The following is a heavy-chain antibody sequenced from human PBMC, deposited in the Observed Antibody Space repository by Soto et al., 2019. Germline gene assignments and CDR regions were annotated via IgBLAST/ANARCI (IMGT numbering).Heavy chain of an antibody. V-gene: IGHV4-59*01. Sequence: SETLSLTCTVSGGSISSYYWSWIRQPPAKGLEWIGYIYYSGSTNYNPSLKSRVTISVDTSKNQFSLKLSSVTAADTAVYYCARGANVLLWFGESTPGYYGMGVWGQGTTVTVSS. D-gene: IGHD3-10*01. CDR2: IYYSGST. J-gene: IGHJ6*02. CDR1: GGSISSYY. CDR3: ARGANVLLWFGESTPGYYGMGV.